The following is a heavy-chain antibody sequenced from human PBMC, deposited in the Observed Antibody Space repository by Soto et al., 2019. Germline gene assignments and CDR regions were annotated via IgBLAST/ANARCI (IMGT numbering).Heavy chain of an antibody. Sequence: SETLSLTCAVYGGSFSGYYWSWLRQPPGKGLEWIGEINHSGSTNYNPSLKSRVTISVDTSKNQFSLKLSSVTAADTAVYYCAGYYDSSGYYSTDYWGQGTLVTVSS. J-gene: IGHJ4*02. CDR3: AGYYDSSGYYSTDY. CDR2: INHSGST. V-gene: IGHV4-34*01. D-gene: IGHD3-22*01. CDR1: GGSFSGYY.